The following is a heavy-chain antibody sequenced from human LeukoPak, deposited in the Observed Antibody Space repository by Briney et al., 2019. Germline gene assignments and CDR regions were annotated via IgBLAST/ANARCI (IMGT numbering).Heavy chain of an antibody. V-gene: IGHV4-34*01. CDR1: GGSFSGYW. Sequence: PSETLSLTCAVYGGSFSGYWWTWIRQPPGKGLEWIGEINHSGSTNYNPSLKSRVTISGDTSKNQFSLKLTSVTAADTAVYYCARGPPTESYDGSGYYYFDYWGQGTLVTVSS. J-gene: IGHJ4*02. D-gene: IGHD3-22*01. CDR3: ARGPPTESYDGSGYYYFDY. CDR2: INHSGST.